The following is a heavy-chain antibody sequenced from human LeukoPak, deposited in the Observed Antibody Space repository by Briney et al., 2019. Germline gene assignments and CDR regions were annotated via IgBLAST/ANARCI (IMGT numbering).Heavy chain of an antibody. J-gene: IGHJ3*02. CDR1: GFTFSSYA. CDR3: ARAAQKVVVVAGNAFDI. V-gene: IGHV3-30-3*01. CDR2: ISYDGSNK. D-gene: IGHD2-15*01. Sequence: GRPLRLSCAASGFTFSSYAMHWVRQAPGKGLEWVAVISYDGSNKYYADSVKGRFTISRDNSKNTLYLQMNSLRAEDTAVYYCARAAQKVVVVAGNAFDIWGQGTMVTVSS.